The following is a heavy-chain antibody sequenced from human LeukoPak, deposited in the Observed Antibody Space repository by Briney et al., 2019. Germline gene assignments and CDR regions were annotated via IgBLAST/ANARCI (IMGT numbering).Heavy chain of an antibody. CDR1: GGSTSSYY. V-gene: IGHV4-59*01. CDR3: ARGRYSSSWYPLLDY. J-gene: IGHJ4*02. CDR2: IYYSGST. D-gene: IGHD6-13*01. Sequence: SETLSLTCTVSGGSTSSYYWSWIRQPPGKGLEWIGYIYYSGSTNYNPSLKSRVTISVDTSKNQFSLKLSSVTAADTAVYYCARGRYSSSWYPLLDYWGQGTLVTVSS.